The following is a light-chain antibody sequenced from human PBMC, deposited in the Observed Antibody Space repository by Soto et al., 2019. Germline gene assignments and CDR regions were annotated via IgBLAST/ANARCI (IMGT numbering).Light chain of an antibody. Sequence: DIQMTQSPSTLSGSVGDRVTITCRASQTISSLLAWYQQKPGKAPTLLIYKASTLKSGVPSRFSGSGSGTEFTLTISSLQPDDFATYYCQHYNSYSEAFGQGTKVDI. CDR2: KAS. J-gene: IGKJ1*01. CDR3: QHYNSYSEA. V-gene: IGKV1-5*03. CDR1: QTISSL.